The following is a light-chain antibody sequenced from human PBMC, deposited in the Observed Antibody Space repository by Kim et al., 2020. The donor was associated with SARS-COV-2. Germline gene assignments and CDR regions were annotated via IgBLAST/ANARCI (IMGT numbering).Light chain of an antibody. Sequence: DIQMTQSPSSLSASVGDRVTIACRSSQGISDSLAWYQQKPGKVPKLLIYAASVLQSGVPSRFSGSGSGTDFTLTISSLQPEDVATYYCQRCDSAPWTFGQGTKVEIK. CDR1: QGISDS. CDR2: AAS. V-gene: IGKV1-27*01. J-gene: IGKJ1*01. CDR3: QRCDSAPWT.